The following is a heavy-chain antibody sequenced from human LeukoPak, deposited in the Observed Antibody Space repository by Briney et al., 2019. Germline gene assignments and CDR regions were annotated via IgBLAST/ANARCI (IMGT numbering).Heavy chain of an antibody. D-gene: IGHD2-15*01. V-gene: IGHV4-31*03. Sequence: PSLTLSLTCTVSGASISSGPYYWNWVRQHPGKGLEWIGYIYYRGSTYYNPPLKSRVTISLDTSNKWFSMRLTSVTAADTAMYFCATCSGHSKLPCDAFDIWGQGTVVSVSS. CDR2: IYYRGST. J-gene: IGHJ3*02. CDR3: ATCSGHSKLPCDAFDI. CDR1: GASISSGPYY.